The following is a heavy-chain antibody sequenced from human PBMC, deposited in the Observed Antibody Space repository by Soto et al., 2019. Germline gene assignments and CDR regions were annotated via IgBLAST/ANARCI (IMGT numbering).Heavy chain of an antibody. CDR1: GGSISSSSYH. V-gene: IGHV4-39*01. Sequence: SETLSLTCTVSGGSISSSSYHWGWIRQPPGKGLEWIGSIYYSGSTYYNPSLKSRVTISVDTSKNQFSLKLSSVTAADTAVYYCARSYGDYVSYWGQGTLVTVSS. J-gene: IGHJ4*02. CDR3: ARSYGDYVSY. CDR2: IYYSGST. D-gene: IGHD4-17*01.